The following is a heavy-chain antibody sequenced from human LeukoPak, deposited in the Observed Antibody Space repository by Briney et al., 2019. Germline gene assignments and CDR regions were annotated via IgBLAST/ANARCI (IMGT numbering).Heavy chain of an antibody. V-gene: IGHV4-59*01. Sequence: SETLSLTCTVSGDSISSYYWSWIRQPPGKGLEWIGHIFYSGSTNYNPSLKSRVTISLDTSKNQFSLKLSSVTAADTAVYYCARESITMVRGVIRYFDYWGQGTLVTVSS. CDR2: IFYSGST. CDR3: ARESITMVRGVIRYFDY. D-gene: IGHD3-10*01. J-gene: IGHJ4*02. CDR1: GDSISSYY.